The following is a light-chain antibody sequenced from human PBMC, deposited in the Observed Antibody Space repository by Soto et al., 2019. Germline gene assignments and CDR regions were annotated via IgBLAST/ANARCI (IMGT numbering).Light chain of an antibody. Sequence: QSVLTQPPSVSGAPGQRVTIFCTGSSSNIGAGYDVHWYQQLPGTAPKLLIYGNSNRPSGVPDRLSGSKSGTSASLAITGLQAEDEADYYCQSYDSSLSGWVFGGGTKLTVL. CDR1: SSNIGAGYD. V-gene: IGLV1-40*01. J-gene: IGLJ3*02. CDR3: QSYDSSLSGWV. CDR2: GNS.